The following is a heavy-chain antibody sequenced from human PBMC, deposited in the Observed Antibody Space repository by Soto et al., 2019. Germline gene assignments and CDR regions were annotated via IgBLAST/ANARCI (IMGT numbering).Heavy chain of an antibody. CDR2: ISYDGILK. Sequence: QVHLVESGGGVVQPGGSLRLACAASGFTFSAFGMHWVRQAPGKGLEWVAIISYDGILKYYADSVKGRFTISRDTSKGALYLQINSLRPEDTAVYYCAKDFKVSGGHYGSLNYYYGMDVRGQGTTVTVSS. V-gene: IGHV3-30*18. CDR3: AKDFKVSGGHYGSLNYYYGMDV. J-gene: IGHJ6*02. CDR1: GFTFSAFG. D-gene: IGHD3-10*01.